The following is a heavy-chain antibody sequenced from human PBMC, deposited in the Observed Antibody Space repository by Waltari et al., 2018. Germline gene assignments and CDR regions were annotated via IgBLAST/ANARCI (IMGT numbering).Heavy chain of an antibody. CDR3: ARVAHLGELSLGRGYFDY. V-gene: IGHV4-38-2*01. CDR2: IYHSGST. D-gene: IGHD3-16*02. Sequence: QVQLQESGPGLVKPSETLSLTCAVSGYSISSGYYWGWIRQPPGKGLEWIGSIYHSGSTYYNPSLKSRVTRSVDTSKNQFSLKLSSVTAADTAVYYCARVAHLGELSLGRGYFDYWGQGTLVTVSS. CDR1: GYSISSGYY. J-gene: IGHJ4*02.